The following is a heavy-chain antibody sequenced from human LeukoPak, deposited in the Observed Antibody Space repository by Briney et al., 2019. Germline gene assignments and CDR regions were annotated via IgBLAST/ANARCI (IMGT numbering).Heavy chain of an antibody. J-gene: IGHJ4*02. CDR2: ISSDGRSK. CDR1: GCTFSSYV. CDR3: VGNYESSGYYRMPPDH. V-gene: IGHV3-30*04. D-gene: IGHD3-22*01. Sequence: GGSLRLSCAAYGCTFSSYVMYWVRQAPGKGPEWVAVISSDGRSKDHADSVKDRFKISRDNSKNTLYLQMNSLRSEDTAVYYCVGNYESSGYYRMPPDHWGQGSLVTVSS.